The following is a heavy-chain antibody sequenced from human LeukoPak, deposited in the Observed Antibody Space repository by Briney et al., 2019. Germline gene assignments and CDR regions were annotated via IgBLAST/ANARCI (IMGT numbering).Heavy chain of an antibody. D-gene: IGHD3-22*01. J-gene: IGHJ4*02. CDR2: ISGTGGST. CDR1: GFTFSTYA. Sequence: SGGSLRLSCAASGFTFSTYAMTWVRQAPGKGLEWVSLISGTGGSTYYADSVKGRFTISRDNSKNTLYLQMNSLRAEDTAVYYCAKGRSAAMIEAAFDYWGQGTLVTVSS. V-gene: IGHV3-23*01. CDR3: AKGRSAAMIEAAFDY.